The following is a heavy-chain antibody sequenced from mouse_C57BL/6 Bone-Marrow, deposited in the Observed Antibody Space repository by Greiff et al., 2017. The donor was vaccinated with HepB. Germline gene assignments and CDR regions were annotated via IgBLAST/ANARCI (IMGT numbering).Heavy chain of an antibody. CDR1: GYSITSGYY. D-gene: IGHD1-2*01. J-gene: IGHJ4*01. CDR3: AREEITTAAAMDY. V-gene: IGHV3-6*01. CDR2: ISYDGSN. Sequence: EVQLKESGPGLVKPSQSLSLTCSVTGYSITSGYYWNWIRQFPGNKLEWMGYISYDGSNNYNPSLKNRISITRDTSKYQFFLKLNSVTTEDTATYYCAREEITTAAAMDYWGQGTSVTVSS.